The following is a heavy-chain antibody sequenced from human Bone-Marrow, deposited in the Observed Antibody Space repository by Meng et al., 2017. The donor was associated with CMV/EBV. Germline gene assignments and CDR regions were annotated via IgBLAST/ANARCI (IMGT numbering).Heavy chain of an antibody. CDR1: GFTFDDYG. V-gene: IGHV3-9*01. Sequence: GGSLRLSCAASGFTFDDYGMSWVRQAPGKGLEWVSGISWNSGSIGYADSVKGRFTISRDNAKNSLYLQMNSLRAEDTALYYCAKAYYDFWSGYYMDVWGQGTTVTVSS. J-gene: IGHJ6*02. D-gene: IGHD3-3*01. CDR2: ISWNSGSI. CDR3: AKAYYDFWSGYYMDV.